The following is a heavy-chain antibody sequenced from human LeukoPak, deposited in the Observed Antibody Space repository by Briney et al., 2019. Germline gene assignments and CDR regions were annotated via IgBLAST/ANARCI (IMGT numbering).Heavy chain of an antibody. V-gene: IGHV4-4*02. J-gene: IGHJ5*02. D-gene: IGHD4-17*01. CDR2: IYHSGST. CDR3: AREDYGDYIRFDP. CDR1: GGSISRSNW. Sequence: SETLSLTCAVSGGSISRSNWWSWLRQPPGKGLEWIGEIYHSGSTNYNPSLKSRVTISVDKSKNQFSLKLSSVTAADTAVYYCAREDYGDYIRFDPWGQGTLVTVSS.